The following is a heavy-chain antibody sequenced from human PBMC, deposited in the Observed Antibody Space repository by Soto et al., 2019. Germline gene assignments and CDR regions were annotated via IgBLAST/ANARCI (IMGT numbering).Heavy chain of an antibody. CDR3: ASLWNDAFDI. Sequence: AGGSLRLSCAASGFTFSSYSMNWVRQAPGKGLEWVPSISSSSSYIYYADSVKGRFTISRDNAKNSLYLQMNSLRAEDTAVYYCASLWNDAFDIWGQGTMVTVSS. V-gene: IGHV3-21*01. CDR1: GFTFSSYS. D-gene: IGHD1-1*01. J-gene: IGHJ3*02. CDR2: ISSSSSYI.